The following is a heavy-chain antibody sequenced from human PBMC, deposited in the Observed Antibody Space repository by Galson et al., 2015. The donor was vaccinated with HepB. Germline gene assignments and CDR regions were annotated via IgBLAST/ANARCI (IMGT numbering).Heavy chain of an antibody. Sequence: SVKASCKASGGTFSSYAISWVRQAPGQGLEWMGGIIPIFGTANYAQKFQGRVTITADESTSTAYMELSSLRSEDTAVYYCARELYSNPMGSDYWGQGTLVAVSS. D-gene: IGHD1-26*01. CDR1: GGTFSSYA. CDR2: IIPIFGTA. CDR3: ARELYSNPMGSDY. J-gene: IGHJ4*02. V-gene: IGHV1-69*13.